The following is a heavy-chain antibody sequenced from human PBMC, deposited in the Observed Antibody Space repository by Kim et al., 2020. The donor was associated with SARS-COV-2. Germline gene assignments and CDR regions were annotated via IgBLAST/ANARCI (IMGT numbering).Heavy chain of an antibody. CDR2: IYPSDSET. CDR3: ARGGEWELIDY. V-gene: IGHV5-51*01. CDR1: GFSFTSYW. D-gene: IGHD1-26*01. J-gene: IGHJ4*02. Sequence: GESLKISCKGSGFSFTSYWIAWVRQMPGKGLEWMGIIYPSDSETRYSPSFQGQVTMSADKSISTAYLQWNSLKASDTAMYFCARGGEWELIDYWGQGTLVTVSS.